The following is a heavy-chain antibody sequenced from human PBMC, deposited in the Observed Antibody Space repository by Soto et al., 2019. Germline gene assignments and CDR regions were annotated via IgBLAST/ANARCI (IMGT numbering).Heavy chain of an antibody. V-gene: IGHV3-21*01. CDR3: ARGPGRGDDTEGDYCLEY. J-gene: IGHJ4*01. CDR2: ISVSSTYI. Sequence: EVQLVESGGGLVKPGESLRLSCAASGFTFSSHTMNWVRQAPGKGLEWVSSISVSSTYIYYADSVKGRFTISRDNAKNSAYLQMNSLGAEDTAVYYRARGPGRGDDTEGDYCLEYWSHGTLVTVSS. CDR1: GFTFSSHT. D-gene: IGHD3-16*01.